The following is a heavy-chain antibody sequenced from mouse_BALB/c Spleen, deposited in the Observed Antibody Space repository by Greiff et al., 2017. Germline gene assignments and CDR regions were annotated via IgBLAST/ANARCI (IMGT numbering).Heavy chain of an antibody. J-gene: IGHJ4*01. CDR1: GFTLSSYA. CDR3: ARDYGNYYAMDY. CDR2: ISSGGST. Sequence: EGKLEESGGGLVKPGGSLKLSCAASGFTLSSYAMSWVRQTPEKRLEWVASISSGGSTYYPDSVKGRFTISRDNARNILYLQMSSLRSEDTAMYYCARDYGNYYAMDYWGQGTSVTVSS. D-gene: IGHD2-1*01. V-gene: IGHV5-6-5*01.